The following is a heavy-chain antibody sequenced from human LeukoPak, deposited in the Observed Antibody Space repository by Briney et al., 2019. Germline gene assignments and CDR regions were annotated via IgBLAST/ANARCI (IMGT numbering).Heavy chain of an antibody. D-gene: IGHD3-16*02. V-gene: IGHV4-38-2*02. CDR2: MYHNVST. CDR3: ARYDVWGSYRAFDY. CDR1: NYSISTDYY. J-gene: IGHJ4*02. Sequence: NPSETLSLTCTVSNYSISTDYYWGWIRQPPGKELEWIGTMYHNVSTYYNPSLKSRVPISVDTSKNQFSLKVSSVTAADKAVYYCARYDVWGSYRAFDYWGKGTLVHLSS.